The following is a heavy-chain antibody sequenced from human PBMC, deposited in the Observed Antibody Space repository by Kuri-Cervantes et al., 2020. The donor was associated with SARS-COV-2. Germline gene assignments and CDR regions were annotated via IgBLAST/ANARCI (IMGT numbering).Heavy chain of an antibody. CDR3: ARGNYYGSSGYFYYYGMDV. CDR1: GFTFSDHY. Sequence: GGSLRLSCAASGFTFSDHYMDWVRQAPGKGLEWVGRTRNKANSYTTEYAASVKGRFTISRDDSKNSLYLQMNSLKTEDTAVYYCARGNYYGSSGYFYYYGMDVWGQGTTVTVSS. J-gene: IGHJ6*02. CDR2: TRNKANSYTT. D-gene: IGHD3-22*01. V-gene: IGHV3-72*01.